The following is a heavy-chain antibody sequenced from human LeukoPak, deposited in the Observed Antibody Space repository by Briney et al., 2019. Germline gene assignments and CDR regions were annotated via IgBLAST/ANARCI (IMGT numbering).Heavy chain of an antibody. D-gene: IGHD3-3*01. J-gene: IGHJ4*02. CDR1: GYTFSTHG. CDR2: ISGNNGNT. V-gene: IGHV1-18*01. CDR3: ARLYDFRSGYYPHFDY. Sequence: ASVKVSCKASGYTFSTHGISWGRQAPGQGLEWMGWISGNNGNTHYAQKIQGRVTMTTDTSTSTAYMELRSLGADDTAVYYCARLYDFRSGYYPHFDYWGQGPLVTVSS.